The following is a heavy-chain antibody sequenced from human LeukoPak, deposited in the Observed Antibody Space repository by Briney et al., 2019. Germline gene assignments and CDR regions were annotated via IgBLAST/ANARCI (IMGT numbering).Heavy chain of an antibody. CDR2: ISGSGGST. D-gene: IGHD6-19*01. CDR3: AKGSRAVAGPPLATYNWFDP. J-gene: IGHJ5*02. Sequence: GGSLRLSCAASGFTFSSYAMSWVRQAPVKGLEWVSAISGSGGSTYYADSVKGRFTISRDNSKNTLYLQMNSLRAEDTAVYYCAKGSRAVAGPPLATYNWFDPWGQGTLVTVSS. V-gene: IGHV3-23*01. CDR1: GFTFSSYA.